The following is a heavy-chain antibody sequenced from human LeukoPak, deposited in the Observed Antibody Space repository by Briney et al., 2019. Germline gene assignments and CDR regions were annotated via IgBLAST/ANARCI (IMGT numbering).Heavy chain of an antibody. Sequence: PGGSLRLSCAVSGLRFGSFWMSWVRQATGKGLEWVANINQDGSEKYFVDSVRGRFTISRDNSKNSLHLQMNTLRAEDTAVYYCARERDGRFFDYWGQGTLVTVSS. J-gene: IGHJ4*02. D-gene: IGHD5-24*01. CDR2: INQDGSEK. V-gene: IGHV3-7*01. CDR3: ARERDGRFFDY. CDR1: GLRFGSFW.